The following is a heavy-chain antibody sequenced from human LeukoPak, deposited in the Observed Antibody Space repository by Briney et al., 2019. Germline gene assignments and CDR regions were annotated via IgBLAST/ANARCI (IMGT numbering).Heavy chain of an antibody. CDR2: IRWDGAST. D-gene: IGHD3-9*01. V-gene: IGHV3-43*01. Sequence: GGSLRLSCAASGFTFNDYTLHWVRQAPGKGLEWVSLIRWDGASTYYADSVRGRFTISRDNSKNSLYLQLKSLRTEDTALYYCATNALYYDILTGPLDYWGQGTLVTVSS. CDR3: ATNALYYDILTGPLDY. J-gene: IGHJ4*02. CDR1: GFTFNDYT.